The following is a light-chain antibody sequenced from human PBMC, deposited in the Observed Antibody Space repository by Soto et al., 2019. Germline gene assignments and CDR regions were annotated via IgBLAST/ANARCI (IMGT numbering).Light chain of an antibody. CDR2: AAS. CDR3: QQYGSSPRT. J-gene: IGKJ1*01. V-gene: IGKV3-20*01. Sequence: EIVLTQSPDTLSLSPGESATLSCRVSQSVRSSYLAWYQQTPGQTPRLLIYAASSRATGIPDRFSGSGSGTDFSLTISRLEAEDFAVYYCQQYGSSPRTFGQGTKVEIK. CDR1: QSVRSSY.